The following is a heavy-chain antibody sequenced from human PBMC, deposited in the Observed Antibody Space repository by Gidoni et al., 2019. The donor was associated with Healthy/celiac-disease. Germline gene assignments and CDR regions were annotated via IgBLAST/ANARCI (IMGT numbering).Heavy chain of an antibody. J-gene: IGHJ5*02. CDR3: AKEGERIVVVIAPTGS. Sequence: RTLRLSCAASGFTFSSYGMHWVRQAPGKGLEWVAVISYDGSNKYYADSVKGRFTISRDNSKNTLYLQMNSLRAEDTAVYYCAKEGERIVVVIAPTGSWGQGTLVTVSS. CDR1: GFTFSSYG. D-gene: IGHD2-21*01. CDR2: ISYDGSNK. V-gene: IGHV3-30*18.